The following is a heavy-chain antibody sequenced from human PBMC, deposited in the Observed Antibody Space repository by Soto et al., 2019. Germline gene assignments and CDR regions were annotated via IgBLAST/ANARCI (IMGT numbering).Heavy chain of an antibody. Sequence: KPSETLSLTCTVSGGSVSSGSYYWSWIRQPPGKGLEWIGYIYYSGSTNYNPSLKSRVTISVDTSKNQFSLKLSSVTAADTAVYYCARMAYCGGDCQASFFDYWGQGTLVTVSS. CDR2: IYYSGST. D-gene: IGHD2-21*02. CDR1: GGSVSSGSYY. CDR3: ARMAYCGGDCQASFFDY. V-gene: IGHV4-61*01. J-gene: IGHJ4*02.